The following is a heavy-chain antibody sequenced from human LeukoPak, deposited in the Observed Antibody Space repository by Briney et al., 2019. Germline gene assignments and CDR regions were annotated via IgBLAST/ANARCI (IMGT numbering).Heavy chain of an antibody. CDR2: MSYDGSNK. D-gene: IGHD3-22*01. CDR3: ARPVRYYDSSGPDY. V-gene: IGHV3-30*04. J-gene: IGHJ4*02. CDR1: GFTFSSYA. Sequence: GGSLRLSCAASGFTFSSYAMHWVRQAPGKGLEWVAVMSYDGSNKYYADSVKGRFTISRDNSKNTLYLQMNSLRAEDTAVYYCARPVRYYDSSGPDYWGQGTLVTVSS.